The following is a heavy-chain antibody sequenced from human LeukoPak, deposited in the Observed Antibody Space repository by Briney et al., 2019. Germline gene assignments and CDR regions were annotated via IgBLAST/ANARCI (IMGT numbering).Heavy chain of an antibody. J-gene: IGHJ4*02. D-gene: IGHD3-22*01. V-gene: IGHV4-59*01. CDR2: VSYSGST. Sequence: TSSETLSLTCTVSGGSIGSYYWNWIRQPPGKGLEWIGYVSYSGSTNYSPSLKSRVIMSVDKSKNQFSLKLSSVTAADTAVYFCARATSGYYFDFWDQGTLVTVSS. CDR3: ARATSGYYFDF. CDR1: GGSIGSYY.